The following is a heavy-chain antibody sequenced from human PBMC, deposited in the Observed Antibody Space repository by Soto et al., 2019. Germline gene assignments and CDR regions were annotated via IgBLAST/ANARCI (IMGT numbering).Heavy chain of an antibody. D-gene: IGHD3-9*01. CDR3: AKDSHLLRYFDWPDAFDI. CDR1: GFTFSSYA. J-gene: IGHJ3*02. CDR2: ISGSGGST. Sequence: GGSLRLSCAASGFTFSSYAMSWVRQAPGKGLEWVSAISGSGGSTYYADSVKGRFTISRDNSKNTLYLQMNSLRAEDTAVFYCAKDSHLLRYFDWPDAFDIWGQGTTVTVSS. V-gene: IGHV3-23*01.